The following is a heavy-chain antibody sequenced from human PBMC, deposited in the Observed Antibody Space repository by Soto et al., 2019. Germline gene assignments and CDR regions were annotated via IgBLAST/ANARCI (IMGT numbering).Heavy chain of an antibody. CDR2: ISYDGTN. Sequence: QVPLVESGGGVVQPGRSLRLSCAASGFTFSVYALHWVRQAPGKGLEWLATISYDGTNYGDSLRGRITISRDNSKSTLFLEMNSLRAEDTGVYYCVREGLQDDALDFWGQGTMVTVSS. D-gene: IGHD4-4*01. V-gene: IGHV3-30-3*01. CDR3: VREGLQDDALDF. J-gene: IGHJ3*01. CDR1: GFTFSVYA.